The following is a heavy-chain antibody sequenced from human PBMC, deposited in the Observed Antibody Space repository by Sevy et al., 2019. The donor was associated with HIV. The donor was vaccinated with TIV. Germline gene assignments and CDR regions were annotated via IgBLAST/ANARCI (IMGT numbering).Heavy chain of an antibody. J-gene: IGHJ3*02. V-gene: IGHV3-21*01. D-gene: IGHD2-2*01. CDR2: ISGDTYYT. CDR1: GITFSTSV. CDR3: TRASLLGYCSTTSCYYAFDI. Sequence: GGCLRLSCNASGITFSTSVMSWVRQSPDRGLEWVSSISGDTYYTHYADSMRGRFIVSRDNAKNSLFLEMNSLTVEDTAVYYSTRASLLGYCSTTSCYYAFDIWGPGTVVTVSS.